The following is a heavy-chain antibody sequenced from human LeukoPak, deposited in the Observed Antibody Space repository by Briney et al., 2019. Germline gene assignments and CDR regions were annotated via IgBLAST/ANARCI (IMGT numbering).Heavy chain of an antibody. D-gene: IGHD5-18*01. CDR1: GFTFDDYG. CDR2: INWNGGST. Sequence: PGGSLRLSCAASGFTFDDYGMSWVRHAPGKGLEWVSGINWNGGSTGYADSVKGRFTISRDNAKNSLYLQMNSLRAEDTALYYCARDNVDTAMVTRFFPPDYWGQGTLVTVSS. J-gene: IGHJ4*02. CDR3: ARDNVDTAMVTRFFPPDY. V-gene: IGHV3-20*04.